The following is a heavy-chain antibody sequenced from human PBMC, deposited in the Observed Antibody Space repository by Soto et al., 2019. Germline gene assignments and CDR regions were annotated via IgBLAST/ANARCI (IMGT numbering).Heavy chain of an antibody. CDR3: ARGGSGWYYYYGTDV. CDR2: INAGNGNT. J-gene: IGHJ6*02. V-gene: IGHV1-3*01. D-gene: IGHD6-19*01. Sequence: ASVKVSCKASGYTFTSYAMHWVRQAPGQRLEWMGWINAGNGNTKYSQKFQGRVTITRDTSASTAYMELSSLRSEDTAVYYCARGGSGWYYYYGTDVWGQGTTVTVSS. CDR1: GYTFTSYA.